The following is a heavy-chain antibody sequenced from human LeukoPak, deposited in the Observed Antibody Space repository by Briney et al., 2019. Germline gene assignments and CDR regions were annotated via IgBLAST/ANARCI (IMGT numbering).Heavy chain of an antibody. CDR2: MNSDGSST. CDR3: TRENGGYKGYEDY. V-gene: IGHV3-74*01. J-gene: IGHJ4*02. D-gene: IGHD5-12*01. CDR1: VFTFSSYW. Sequence: GGSLRLACGASVFTFSSYWMDWVRQAPVEGLVWVSRMNSDGSSTSYADYVKGRFTISRDNAKKTLYLQMNSLRAEDTAVYYCTRENGGYKGYEDYWGQGTLVTVSS.